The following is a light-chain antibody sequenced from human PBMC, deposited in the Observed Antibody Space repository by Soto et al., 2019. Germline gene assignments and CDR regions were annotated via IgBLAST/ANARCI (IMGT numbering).Light chain of an antibody. CDR3: QQYGSSLWT. CDR2: GAS. V-gene: IGKV3-20*01. CDR1: PSVSSSY. J-gene: IGKJ1*01. Sequence: EIVLTQSPGTLSLPPGERATLSCRASPSVSSSYLAWYQQKPGQAPRLLIYGASSRATGIPDRFSGSGSGTDFTLTISRLEPEDFAVYYCQQYGSSLWTFGQGTKVEIK.